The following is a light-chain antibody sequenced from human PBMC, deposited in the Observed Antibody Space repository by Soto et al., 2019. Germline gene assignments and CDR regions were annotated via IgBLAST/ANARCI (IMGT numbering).Light chain of an antibody. CDR1: QTISSW. Sequence: DIQMTQCPSTLSASVRDRVTITCRASQTISSWLAWYQQKPGKAPKLLIYKASTLKSGVPSRFSGSGSGTEFTLTISSLQPDDFATYYCQHDNSYSEAFGQGAKVDIK. V-gene: IGKV1-5*03. J-gene: IGKJ1*01. CDR2: KAS. CDR3: QHDNSYSEA.